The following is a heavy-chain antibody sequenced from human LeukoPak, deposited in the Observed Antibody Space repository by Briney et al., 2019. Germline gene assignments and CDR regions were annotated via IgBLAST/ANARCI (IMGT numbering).Heavy chain of an antibody. CDR2: IIPIFGTA. D-gene: IGHD2-15*01. V-gene: IGHV1-69*01. J-gene: IGHJ6*02. CDR3: ARGDSGGRYYYYYGMDV. CDR1: GFTVSSNY. Sequence: GGSLRLSCAASGFTVSSNYISWVRQAPGQGLEWMGGIIPIFGTANYAQKFQGRVTITADESTSTAYMELSSLGSEDTAVYYCARGDSGGRYYYYYGMDVWGQGTTVTVSS.